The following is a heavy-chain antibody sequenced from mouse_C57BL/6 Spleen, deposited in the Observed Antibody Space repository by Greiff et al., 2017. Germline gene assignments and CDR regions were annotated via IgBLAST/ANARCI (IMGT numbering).Heavy chain of an antibody. Sequence: VQLQQPGAELLRPGTSVTLSCKASGYTFTSYWMHWVKQRPGQGLEWIGVIDPSDSYTNYNQKFKGKATLTVDTASSTAYMPLSSLTSEDSAVYYCARKTTVVAHWYFDVWGTGTTVTVSS. CDR1: GYTFTSYW. J-gene: IGHJ1*03. D-gene: IGHD1-1*01. CDR2: IDPSDSYT. V-gene: IGHV1-59*01. CDR3: ARKTTVVAHWYFDV.